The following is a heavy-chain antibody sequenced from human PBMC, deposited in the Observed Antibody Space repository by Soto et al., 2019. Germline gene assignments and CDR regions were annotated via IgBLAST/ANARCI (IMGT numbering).Heavy chain of an antibody. CDR3: ARGTRHDFWSGYYMSGDY. CDR1: GYTFTSYA. V-gene: IGHV1-3*01. Sequence: QVQLVQSGAEVKKPGASVKVSCKASGYTFTSYAMHWVRQAPGQRLEWMGRINAGNGNTKYSQKFQGRVTITRDTSARTAYMELSSLRSEDTAVYYCARGTRHDFWSGYYMSGDYWGQGTLVTVSS. D-gene: IGHD3-3*01. J-gene: IGHJ4*02. CDR2: INAGNGNT.